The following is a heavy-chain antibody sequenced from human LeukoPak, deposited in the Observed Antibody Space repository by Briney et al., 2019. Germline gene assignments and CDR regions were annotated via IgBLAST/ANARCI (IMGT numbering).Heavy chain of an antibody. D-gene: IGHD6-13*01. CDR2: IYYSGST. J-gene: IGHJ4*02. CDR1: GGSISSSSYY. CDR3: ARREFPIMAAAGFDY. V-gene: IGHV4-39*01. Sequence: SETLSLTCTVSGGSISSSSYYWGWIRQPPGKGLEWIGSIYYSGSTYYNPSLKSRVTISVDTSKNQFSLKLSSVTAADTAVYYCARREFPIMAAAGFDYWGQGTLVTVSS.